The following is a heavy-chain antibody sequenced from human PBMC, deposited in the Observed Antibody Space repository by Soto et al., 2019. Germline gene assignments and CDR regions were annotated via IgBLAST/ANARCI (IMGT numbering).Heavy chain of an antibody. J-gene: IGHJ4*02. D-gene: IGHD7-27*01. V-gene: IGHV1-8*01. CDR1: GYTFTNNG. Sequence: QVQLVQSGAEVKKPGASVKVSCKASGYTFTNNGINWVRQATGQGLEWMGWMNPTTGETGYTEKFHGRLAMTRDTSITTAYMDLTSLTSEDTAVYYCTRAGDSGAWISNWGQGTLVTVSS. CDR3: TRAGDSGAWISN. CDR2: MNPTTGET.